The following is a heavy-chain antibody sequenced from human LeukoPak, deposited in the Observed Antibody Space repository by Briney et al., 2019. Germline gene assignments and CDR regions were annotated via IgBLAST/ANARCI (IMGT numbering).Heavy chain of an antibody. J-gene: IGHJ5*02. V-gene: IGHV3-7*02. CDR3: ARAPYSSGWYVAGSTLDP. Sequence: GGSLRLSCAASGFILSSFWMTWVRQAPGKGLEGVANINEDGSDKYYLDSVRGRFTISRDNAKNSLYLQMNSLRAEDTAVYYCARAPYSSGWYVAGSTLDPWGQGTLVTVSS. CDR2: INEDGSDK. D-gene: IGHD6-19*01. CDR1: GFILSSFW.